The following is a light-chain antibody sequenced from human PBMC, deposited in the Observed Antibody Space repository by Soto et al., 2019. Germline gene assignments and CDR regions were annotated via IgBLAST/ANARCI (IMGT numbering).Light chain of an antibody. CDR3: QLFGSSPRYT. V-gene: IGKV3-20*01. J-gene: IGKJ2*01. Sequence: EIVLTQSPGTLSLSPGERATLSCRTSESVTSPYLAWYQQKPGQPPRLLIYGASSRATGIPDRFSGSGSGTDFTLTISRLEPEDFAVYYCQLFGSSPRYTFGQGTKLEIK. CDR1: ESVTSPY. CDR2: GAS.